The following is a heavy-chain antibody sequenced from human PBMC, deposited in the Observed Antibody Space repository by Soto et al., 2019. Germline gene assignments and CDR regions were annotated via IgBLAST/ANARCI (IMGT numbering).Heavy chain of an antibody. D-gene: IGHD3-3*01. CDR1: GFTFSSYS. V-gene: IGHV3-21*01. J-gene: IGHJ6*03. Sequence: GESLKISCAASGFTFSSYSMNWVRQAPGKGLEWVSSISSSSSYIYYADSVKGRFTISRDKAKNSLYLQMNSLRAEDTAVYYCAREYYDFWSGFNYYYYYYMDVWGKGTTVTVSS. CDR3: AREYYDFWSGFNYYYYYYMDV. CDR2: ISSSSSYI.